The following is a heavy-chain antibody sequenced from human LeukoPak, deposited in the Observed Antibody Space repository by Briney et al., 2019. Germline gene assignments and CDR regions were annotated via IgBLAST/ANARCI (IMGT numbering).Heavy chain of an antibody. CDR1: GGSISSYY. CDR3: ARAGGSSGWYAGFLDH. Sequence: SETLSLTCTVSGGSISSYYWSWIRQPPGKGLEWIGYIYYSGSTNYNPSLKSRVTISVDTSKNQFSLKLSSVTAADTAVYYCARAGGSSGWYAGFLDHWGQGTLVTVSS. V-gene: IGHV4-59*01. J-gene: IGHJ4*02. CDR2: IYYSGST. D-gene: IGHD6-19*01.